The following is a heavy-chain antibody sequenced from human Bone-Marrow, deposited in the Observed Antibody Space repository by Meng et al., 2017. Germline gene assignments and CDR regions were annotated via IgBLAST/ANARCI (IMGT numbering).Heavy chain of an antibody. J-gene: IGHJ4*02. V-gene: IGHV3-21*01. CDR3: ARDLVFGELLGFDY. D-gene: IGHD3-10*02. Sequence: GESLKISCAASGFTFSSYSMNWVRQAPGKGLEWVSSISSSSSYIYYADSVKGRFTISRDNAKNSLYLQMNSLRAEDTAVYYSARDLVFGELLGFDYWGQGTLVTVSS. CDR1: GFTFSSYS. CDR2: ISSSSSYI.